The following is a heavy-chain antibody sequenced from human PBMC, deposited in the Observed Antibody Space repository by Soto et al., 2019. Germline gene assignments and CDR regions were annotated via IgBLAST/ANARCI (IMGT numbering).Heavy chain of an antibody. D-gene: IGHD3-22*01. CDR1: GFTFSTYW. CDR3: ARAHYYDDGRGYTYYDV. V-gene: IGHV3-74*01. J-gene: IGHJ4*02. CDR2: INHDGRDT. Sequence: PGGSLRLSCAASGFTFSTYWMHWVRQAPGKGLVWVSRINHDGRDTSYADSVTGRFTISRDNAKNTLHLQMNSLRAEDTAIYYCARAHYYDDGRGYTYYDVWGQGA.